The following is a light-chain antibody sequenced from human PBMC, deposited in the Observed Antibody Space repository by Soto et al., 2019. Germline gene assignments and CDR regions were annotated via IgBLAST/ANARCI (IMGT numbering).Light chain of an antibody. CDR2: EVS. CDR3: CSYTLSSTYV. V-gene: IGLV2-18*02. CDR1: SSYVGSYNG. Sequence: QSALTQPPSVSGSPGQSVTISCTGTSSYVGSYNGVSWYQQPPGTAPKLIIYEVSNRPSGVPDRFSGSKSGNTASLTISGLQAEDEADYYCCSYTLSSTYVFGSGTKVTVL. J-gene: IGLJ1*01.